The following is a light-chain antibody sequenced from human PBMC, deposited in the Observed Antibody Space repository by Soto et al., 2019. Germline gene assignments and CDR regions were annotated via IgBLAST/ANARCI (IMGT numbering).Light chain of an antibody. J-gene: IGKJ2*01. CDR1: QRLLHSNGNNF. CDR2: LGF. CDR3: MQALQTPYT. V-gene: IGKV2-28*01. Sequence: EIVMTQSPPSLTVTPGEPASISCRSSQRLLHSNGNNFLDWYLQKPGQSPQLLIYLGFNRASGVPDRVGGSGAGRDFTLKISRVEAEDVGVYYCMQALQTPYTFGQGTKLEIK.